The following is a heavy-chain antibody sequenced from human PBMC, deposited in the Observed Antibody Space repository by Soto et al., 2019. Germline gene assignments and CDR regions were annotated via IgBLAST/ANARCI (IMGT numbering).Heavy chain of an antibody. Sequence: QVQLQESGPGLVKPSETLSLTCTVSGGSISSYXXXXXXXXXXXXLEWIGYISYSGSTNYNPSLKSRVTISVNTSKNQFSLKLSSVTAADTAVYYCARSSSWKRYYFDYWGQGTLVTVSS. J-gene: IGHJ4*02. CDR3: ARSSSWKRYYFDY. V-gene: IGHV4-59*01. CDR2: ISYSGST. D-gene: IGHD6-13*01. CDR1: GGSISSYX.